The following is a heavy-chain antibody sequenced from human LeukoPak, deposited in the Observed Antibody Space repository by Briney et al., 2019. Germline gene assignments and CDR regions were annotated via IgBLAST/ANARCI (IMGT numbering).Heavy chain of an antibody. V-gene: IGHV1-46*01. D-gene: IGHD5-18*01. CDR1: GYTFTNSY. J-gene: IGHJ6*03. CDR2: INPDGGNT. CDR3: ARGYSYLLYYYYYMDV. Sequence: ASVKVSCKASGYTFTNSYIHWVRQAPGQVLEWMGLINPDGGNTNYAQKFQGRVTITADKSTSTAYMELSSLRSEDTAVYYCARGYSYLLYYYYYMDVWGKGTTVTVSS.